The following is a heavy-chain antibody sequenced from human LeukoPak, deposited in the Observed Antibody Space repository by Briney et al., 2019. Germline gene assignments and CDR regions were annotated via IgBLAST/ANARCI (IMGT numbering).Heavy chain of an antibody. D-gene: IGHD3-9*01. CDR2: ISAYNGNT. CDR1: GYTFTSYG. J-gene: IGHJ5*02. Sequence: ASVKVSCKASGYTFTSYGISWVRQAPGQGLEWMGWISAYNGNTNNAQKLQGRVTMTTDTSTSTAYMELRSLRSDDTAVYYCARDEGYDILTGYYNVFWFDPWGQGTLVTVSS. V-gene: IGHV1-18*04. CDR3: ARDEGYDILTGYYNVFWFDP.